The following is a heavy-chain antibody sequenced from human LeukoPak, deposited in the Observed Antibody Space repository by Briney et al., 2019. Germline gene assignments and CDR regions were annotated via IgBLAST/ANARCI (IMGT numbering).Heavy chain of an antibody. J-gene: IGHJ4*02. Sequence: PSETLSLTCAVYGGSFSAYYWNWIRQPPGKGLKWIGEINHSGDTNYNPSLKSRVTISVDTSKNQFSLKLSSVTAADTAVYYCARVRGWYQHFDYWGQGTLVTVSS. CDR1: GGSFSAYY. CDR3: ARVRGWYQHFDY. CDR2: INHSGDT. D-gene: IGHD2-2*01. V-gene: IGHV4-34*01.